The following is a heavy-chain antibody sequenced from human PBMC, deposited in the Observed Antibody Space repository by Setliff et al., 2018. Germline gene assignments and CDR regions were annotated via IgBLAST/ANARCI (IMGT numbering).Heavy chain of an antibody. CDR1: GFTFSTAW. D-gene: IGHD3-16*01. CDR3: TTDPSPTFGGVIGAAFDF. J-gene: IGHJ3*01. Sequence: GGSLRLSCAASGFTFSTAWMNRVRQAPGKGLEWVGRIKGKNDGLATDYAAPVKGRFTISRDDSKNTLYLQMNSLKTEDTAVYYCTTDPSPTFGGVIGAAFDFWGQGTMVTVSS. CDR2: IKGKNDGLAT. V-gene: IGHV3-15*07.